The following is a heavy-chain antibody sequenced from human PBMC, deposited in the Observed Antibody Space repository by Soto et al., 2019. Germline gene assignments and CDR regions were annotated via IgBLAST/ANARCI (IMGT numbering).Heavy chain of an antibody. CDR2: IKSKTDGGTT. D-gene: IGHD5-12*01. V-gene: IGHV3-15*01. J-gene: IGHJ3*02. CDR3: TTSSGYDSLGRALDI. Sequence: PGGSLRLSCAASGFTFSNAWMSWVRQAPGKGLEWVGRIKSKTDGGTTDYAAPVKGRFTISRDDSKNTLYLQMNSLKTEDTAVYYCTTSSGYDSLGRALDIWGQGKMVPISS. CDR1: GFTFSNAW.